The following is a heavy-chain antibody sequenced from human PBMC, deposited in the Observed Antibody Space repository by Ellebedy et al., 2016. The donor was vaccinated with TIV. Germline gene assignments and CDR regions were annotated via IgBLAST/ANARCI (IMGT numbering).Heavy chain of an antibody. CDR1: GYTFTGYY. D-gene: IGHD6-19*01. Sequence: ASVKVSCKASGYTFTGYYMHWVRQAPGQGLEWMGIINPSGGSTSYAQKLQGRVTMTRDTSTSTVYMELSSLRSEDTAVYYCARRGYSSGPYWAFDIWGQGTLVTVPS. J-gene: IGHJ3*02. V-gene: IGHV1-46*04. CDR2: INPSGGST. CDR3: ARRGYSSGPYWAFDI.